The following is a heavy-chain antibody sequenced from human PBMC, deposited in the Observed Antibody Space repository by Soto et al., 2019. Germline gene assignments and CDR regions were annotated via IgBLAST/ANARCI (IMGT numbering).Heavy chain of an antibody. CDR3: AHIPNYYQYDWFDP. CDR1: GFSLTTRGVG. V-gene: IGHV2-5*02. J-gene: IGHJ5*02. Sequence: QITLKESGPTLVKPTQTLTLTCTFSGFSLTTRGVGVGWIRQPPGKALECLALIYWDDDKRYSPSLQSRLSITKHTPXNQVVLTMTNVDPVDTATYYCAHIPNYYQYDWFDPWGQGTLVSVSS. CDR2: IYWDDDK. D-gene: IGHD3-16*01.